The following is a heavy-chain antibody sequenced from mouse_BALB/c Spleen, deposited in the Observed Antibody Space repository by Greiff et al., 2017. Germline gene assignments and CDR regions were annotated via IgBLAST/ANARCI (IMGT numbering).Heavy chain of an antibody. CDR3: AREDYGDWYFDV. V-gene: IGHV14-3*02. CDR1: GFNIKDTY. D-gene: IGHD1-1*01. CDR2: IDPANGNT. J-gene: IGHJ1*01. Sequence: EVQLQQSGAELVKPGASVKLSCTASGFNIKDTYMHWVKQRPEQGLEWIGRIDPANGNTKYDPKFQGKATITADTSSNTAYLQLSSLTSEDTAVYYCAREDYGDWYFDVWGAGTTVTVSS.